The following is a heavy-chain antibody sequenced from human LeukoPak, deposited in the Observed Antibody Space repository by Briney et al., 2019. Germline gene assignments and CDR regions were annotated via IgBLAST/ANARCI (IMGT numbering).Heavy chain of an antibody. CDR2: IYSGGST. CDR3: AKVRTTAYYFDY. J-gene: IGHJ4*02. V-gene: IGHV3-53*01. Sequence: PGGSLRLSCAASGFTVSSNYMSWVRQAPGKGLEWVSVIYSGGSTYYADSVKGRSTISRDNSKNTLYLQMNSLRAEDTAVYYCAKVRTTAYYFDYWGQGTLVTVSS. D-gene: IGHD4-17*01. CDR1: GFTVSSNY.